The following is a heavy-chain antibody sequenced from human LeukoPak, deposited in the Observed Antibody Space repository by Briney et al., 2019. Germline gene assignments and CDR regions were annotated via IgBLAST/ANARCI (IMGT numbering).Heavy chain of an antibody. CDR3: ARGGAYDILTGYYD. J-gene: IGHJ4*02. CDR1: GGTFSRYA. Sequence: SVKVSCKASGGTFSRYAISWVRQAPGQGLEWMGWIIPIFGTANYAQKFQGRVTITADESTSTAYMELSSLRSEDTAVYYCARGGAYDILTGYYDWGQGTLVTVSS. V-gene: IGHV1-69*01. CDR2: IIPIFGTA. D-gene: IGHD3-9*01.